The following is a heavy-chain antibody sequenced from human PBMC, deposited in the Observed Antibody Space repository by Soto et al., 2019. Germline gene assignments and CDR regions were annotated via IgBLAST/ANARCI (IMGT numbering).Heavy chain of an antibody. Sequence: HPGGSLRLSCAASGFTFSSYGMHWVRQAPGKGLEWVAVIWYDGSNKYYADSVKGRFTISRDNSKNTPYPQMNSLRAEDTAVYYCARGSSPKLDYYYYGMDVWGQGTTVTVSS. CDR1: GFTFSSYG. J-gene: IGHJ6*02. CDR2: IWYDGSNK. CDR3: ARGSSPKLDYYYYGMDV. D-gene: IGHD6-6*01. V-gene: IGHV3-33*01.